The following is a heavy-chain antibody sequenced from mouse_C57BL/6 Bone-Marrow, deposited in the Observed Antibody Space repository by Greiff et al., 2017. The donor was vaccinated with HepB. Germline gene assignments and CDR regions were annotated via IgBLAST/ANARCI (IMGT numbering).Heavy chain of an antibody. Sequence: EVKVVESGGGLVQPGGSLSLSCAASGFTFTDYYMSWVRQPPGKALEWLGFIRNKANGYTTEYSASVKGRFTISRDNSQSILYLQMNALRAEDSATYYCARYNSRGDFDYWGQGTTLTVSS. J-gene: IGHJ2*01. V-gene: IGHV7-3*01. CDR2: IRNKANGYTT. CDR1: GFTFTDYY. CDR3: ARYNSRGDFDY.